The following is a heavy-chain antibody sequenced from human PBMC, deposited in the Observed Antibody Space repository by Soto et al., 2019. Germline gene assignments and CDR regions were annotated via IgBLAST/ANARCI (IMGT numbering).Heavy chain of an antibody. CDR1: GFNFNIYA. Sequence: GGSLRLSCAASGFNFNIYAMSWVRQTPGKGLEWVSLISGSGTDTTYADSVRGRFTISRDNSKNTLYLQMKSLRADDTAIYFCAKFSGAYARPFDSWGQGALVTVSS. CDR2: ISGSGTDT. J-gene: IGHJ4*02. CDR3: AKFSGAYARPFDS. D-gene: IGHD1-26*01. V-gene: IGHV3-23*01.